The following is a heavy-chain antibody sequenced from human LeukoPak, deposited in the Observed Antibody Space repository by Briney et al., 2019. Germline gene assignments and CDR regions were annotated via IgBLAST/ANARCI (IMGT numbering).Heavy chain of an antibody. CDR3: ARSNYYYDSSGYPRWFDP. Sequence: GGSLRLSCAASGFTFSSYAISWVRQAPGQGLEWMGGIIPIFGTANYAQKFHGRVTITADESTSTAYMELSSLRSEDTAVYYCARSNYYYDSSGYPRWFDPWGQGTLVTVSS. CDR2: IIPIFGTA. J-gene: IGHJ5*02. V-gene: IGHV1-69*01. CDR1: GFTFSSYA. D-gene: IGHD3-22*01.